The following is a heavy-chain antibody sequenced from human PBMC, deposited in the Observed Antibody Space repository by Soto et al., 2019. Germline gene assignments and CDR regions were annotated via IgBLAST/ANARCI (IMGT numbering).Heavy chain of an antibody. CDR3: ARDRGTYYDFWSGYCTAGYYFDY. CDR2: ISAYNGNT. CDR1: GYTFTSYG. D-gene: IGHD3-3*01. V-gene: IGHV1-18*01. Sequence: ASVKVSCKASGYTFTSYGISWVRQAPGQGLEWMGWISAYNGNTNYAQKLQGRVTMTTDTSTSTAYMELRSLRSDDTAVYYCARDRGTYYDFWSGYCTAGYYFDYWGQGTLVTVSS. J-gene: IGHJ4*02.